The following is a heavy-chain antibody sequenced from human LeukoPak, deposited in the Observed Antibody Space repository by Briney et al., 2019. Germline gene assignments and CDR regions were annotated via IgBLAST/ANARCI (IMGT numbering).Heavy chain of an antibody. CDR3: ARDGPESGELLWFGEPPVQFDY. CDR2: IKQYGSEK. D-gene: IGHD3-10*01. J-gene: IGHJ4*02. V-gene: IGHV3-7*01. Sequence: GGSLRLSCAASGFTLSRYWMSWVRQAPWRGLEGVANIKQYGSEKYYVDSVKDGFTISRDNDKNSLYLQMNSLRAEDTAVDYCARDGPESGELLWFGEPPVQFDYWGQGTLVTVSS. CDR1: GFTLSRYW.